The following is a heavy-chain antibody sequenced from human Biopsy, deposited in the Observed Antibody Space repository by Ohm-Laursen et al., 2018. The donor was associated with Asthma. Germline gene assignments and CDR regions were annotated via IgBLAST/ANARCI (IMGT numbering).Heavy chain of an antibody. CDR2: ISWNSATI. J-gene: IGHJ4*02. CDR1: GFKFDEYT. D-gene: IGHD3-22*01. CDR3: AKVRSDWVITESFDY. Sequence: SLRLSCAASGFKFDEYTMHWVRQAPGKGLEWVSGISWNSATIGYADSVEGRFTISRDNAKNSVFLHMDSLRPEDTAFYYCAKVRSDWVITESFDYWGQGILVTVSS. V-gene: IGHV3-9*01.